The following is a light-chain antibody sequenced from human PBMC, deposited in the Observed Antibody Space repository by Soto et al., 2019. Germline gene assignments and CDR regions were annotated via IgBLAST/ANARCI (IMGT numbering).Light chain of an antibody. CDR2: GAS. Sequence: EVVMTQSPATLSVSPGERASLSCGASQSISSSFLAWYQQKPGQAPRLLIYGASSRATGIPDRFSGTGSETDFTLTISRLEPEDFAVYYCQQYVNSPITFGQGTRLEIK. J-gene: IGKJ5*01. CDR1: QSISSSF. V-gene: IGKV3-20*01. CDR3: QQYVNSPIT.